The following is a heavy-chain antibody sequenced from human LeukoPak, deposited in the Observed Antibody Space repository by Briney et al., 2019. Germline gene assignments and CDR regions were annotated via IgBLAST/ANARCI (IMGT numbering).Heavy chain of an antibody. Sequence: SETLSLTCTVSNGSITSVGYYWVWIRQPPRKGLEWIGSMHYSGTSYYSPSLKSRVTISVDTSKNQFSLKLRSVTAADTAVYYCARGIRGYPFGVVILDYWGQGTLVTVSS. V-gene: IGHV4-39*07. CDR1: NGSITSVGYY. J-gene: IGHJ4*02. CDR3: ARGIRGYPFGVVILDY. D-gene: IGHD3-3*01. CDR2: MHYSGTS.